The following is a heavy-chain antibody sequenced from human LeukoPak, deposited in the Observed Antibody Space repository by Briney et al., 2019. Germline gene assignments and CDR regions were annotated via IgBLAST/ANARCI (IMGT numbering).Heavy chain of an antibody. J-gene: IGHJ4*02. CDR2: IYYSGST. CDR1: GGSISTYD. CDR3: ARGRLTVGATCYDS. D-gene: IGHD1-26*01. V-gene: IGHV4-59*01. Sequence: KPSETLSLTPTVSGGSISTYDWSWIRQPPGKGLEWIGYIYYSGSTNYNPSLKSRVTISVDTSKNQFSLKLSSVTAADTAVYFCARGRLTVGATCYDSWGQGTLVTVSS.